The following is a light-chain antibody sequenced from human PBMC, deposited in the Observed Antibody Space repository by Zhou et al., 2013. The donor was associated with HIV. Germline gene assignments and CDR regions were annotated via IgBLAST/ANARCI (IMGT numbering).Light chain of an antibody. J-gene: IGKJ2*01. CDR2: GAS. Sequence: EIVLTQSPGTLSLSPGERATLSCRASQSVSSSYLAWYQQKPGQAPRLLIYGASSRATGIPDRFSGSGSGTDFTLTISRLEPEDFAVYYCQQYGSSPGYTFGQGT. CDR3: QQYGSSPGYT. V-gene: IGKV3-20*01. CDR1: QSVSSSY.